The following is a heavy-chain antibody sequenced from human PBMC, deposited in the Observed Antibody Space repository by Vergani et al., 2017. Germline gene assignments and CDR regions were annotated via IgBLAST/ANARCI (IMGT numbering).Heavy chain of an antibody. CDR2: IYHSGST. CDR3: ARSYCSSTSCYPPGGWFDP. V-gene: IGHV4-30-2*01. CDR1: GGSISSGGYS. J-gene: IGHJ5*02. D-gene: IGHD2-2*01. Sequence: QLQLQESGSGLVKPSQPLSLTCAVSGGSISSGGYSWSWIRQPPGKGLEWIGYIYHSGSTYYNPSLKSRVTISVDRSKNQFSLKLSSVTAADTAVYYCARSYCSSTSCYPPGGWFDPWGQGTLVTVSS.